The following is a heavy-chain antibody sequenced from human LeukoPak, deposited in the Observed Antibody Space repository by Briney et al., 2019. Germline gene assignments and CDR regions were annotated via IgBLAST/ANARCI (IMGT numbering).Heavy chain of an antibody. V-gene: IGHV3-53*01. D-gene: IGHD3-22*01. Sequence: GGSLRLSCAASGFTVSSNYMSWVRQAPGKGLEWVSVIYSGGSTYYADSVKGRFTISRDNSKNTLYLQMNSLRAEDTAVYYCARVMYYYDSSGYYPGGIDYWGQGTLVTVSS. CDR3: ARVMYYYDSSGYYPGGIDY. J-gene: IGHJ4*02. CDR1: GFTVSSNY. CDR2: IYSGGST.